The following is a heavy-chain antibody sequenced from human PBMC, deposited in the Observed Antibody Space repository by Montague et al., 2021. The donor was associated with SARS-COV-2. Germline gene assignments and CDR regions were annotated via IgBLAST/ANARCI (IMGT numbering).Heavy chain of an antibody. J-gene: IGHJ6*03. V-gene: IGHV4-34*01. Sequence: SXTLSLTCAVHGGSFSTYSWDWIRQPPGKGLEWIGEIHHGGSTNYNPSLKSRVTISADTSKNQFSLKLTSVAAADTAVYYCARLGDGVVPSPILGVGPYYSYYYTDVWGKGTTVTVSS. CDR2: IHHGGST. CDR1: GGSFSTYS. CDR3: ARLGDGVVPSPILGVGPYYSYYYTDV. D-gene: IGHD3-10*01.